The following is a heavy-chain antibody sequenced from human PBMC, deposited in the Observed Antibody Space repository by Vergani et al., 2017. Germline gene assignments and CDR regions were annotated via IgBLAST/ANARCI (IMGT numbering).Heavy chain of an antibody. V-gene: IGHV3-9*01. Sequence: EVQLVESGGGLVQPGRSLRLSCAASGFTFDDYAMHWVRQAPGKGLEWVSGINWNSDSIAYADSVKGRFTISRDNAKNSLYLQMNSLRAEDTALYYCVKDIAASGNYWYFDLCVRGTQGTVSS. CDR1: GFTFDDYA. J-gene: IGHJ2*01. CDR3: VKDIAASGNYWYFDL. CDR2: INWNSDSI. D-gene: IGHD6-13*01.